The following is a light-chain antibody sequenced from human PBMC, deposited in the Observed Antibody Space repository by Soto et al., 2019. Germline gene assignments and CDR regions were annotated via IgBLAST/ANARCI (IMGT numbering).Light chain of an antibody. V-gene: IGKV4-1*01. J-gene: IGKJ1*01. CDR2: WAS. CDR1: QSVLYSSNNQNY. CDR3: QQYYSIPRT. Sequence: DIVMTQSPDSLAVSLGERATINCKSSQSVLYSSNNQNYLAWYQQKPGQPPKLLIYWASTRESGVPDRFSGSGSGTDFTLTISSLQAEDVAVYYCQQYYSIPRTFGQGTKVELK.